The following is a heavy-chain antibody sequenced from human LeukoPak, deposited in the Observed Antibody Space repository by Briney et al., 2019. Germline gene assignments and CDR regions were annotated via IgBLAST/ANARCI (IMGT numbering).Heavy chain of an antibody. CDR3: ARGSPLWFGELLSWWFDP. CDR2: TDTSGRT. V-gene: IGHV4-61*02. J-gene: IGHJ5*02. Sequence: SETLSLTCTVSGGSINSGSYYWSWIRQPAGKGLEWIGRTDTSGRTNYNPSLKSRVTISVDTSKNQFSLKLSSVTAADTAVYYCARGSPLWFGELLSWWFDPWGQGTLVTVSS. CDR1: GGSINSGSYY. D-gene: IGHD3-10*01.